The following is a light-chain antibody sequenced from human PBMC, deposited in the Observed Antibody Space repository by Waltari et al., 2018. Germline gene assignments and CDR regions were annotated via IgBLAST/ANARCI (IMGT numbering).Light chain of an antibody. J-gene: IGKJ2*01. Sequence: DVVMTQSPLSLTVTLGQPASISCRSGQSLLFSDGNIYLSWFHHRPGQSPRRLIYKISSRDSGVPDRFSGGGAGTDFTLKISRVEAEDIGVYYCMQATHWPYTFGQGTKLEIK. CDR1: QSLLFSDGNIY. V-gene: IGKV2-30*01. CDR3: MQATHWPYT. CDR2: KIS.